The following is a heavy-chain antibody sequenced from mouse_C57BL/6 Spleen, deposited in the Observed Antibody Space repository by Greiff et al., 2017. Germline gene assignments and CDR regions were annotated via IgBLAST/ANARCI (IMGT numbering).Heavy chain of an antibody. V-gene: IGHV1-54*01. CDR2: INPGSGGT. J-gene: IGHJ3*01. CDR3: ARAAAQATAY. Sequence: VKLQESGAELVRPGTSVKVSCKASGYAFTNYLIEWVKQRPGQGLEWIGVINPGSGGTNYNEKFKGKATLTADKSSSTAYMQLSSLASEDSAVYFCARAAAQATAYWGQGTLVTVSA. D-gene: IGHD3-2*02. CDR1: GYAFTNYL.